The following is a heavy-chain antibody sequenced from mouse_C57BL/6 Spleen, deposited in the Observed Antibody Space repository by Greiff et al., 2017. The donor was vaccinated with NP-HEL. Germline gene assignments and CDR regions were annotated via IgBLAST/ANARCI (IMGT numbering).Heavy chain of an antibody. Sequence: QVQLKESGPELVKPGASVKISCKASGYAFSSSWMNWVKQRPGKGLEWLGRIYPGDGDTNYNGKFKGKATLTADKSSSTAYMQLSSLTSEDSAVYFCASGDSSGLYYFDYWGKGTTLTVSS. D-gene: IGHD3-2*02. V-gene: IGHV1-82*01. CDR2: IYPGDGDT. CDR3: ASGDSSGLYYFDY. CDR1: GYAFSSSW. J-gene: IGHJ2*01.